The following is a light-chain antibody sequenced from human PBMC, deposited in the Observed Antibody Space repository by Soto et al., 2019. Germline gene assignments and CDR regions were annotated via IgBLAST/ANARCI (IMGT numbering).Light chain of an antibody. CDR2: GAS. CDR1: QGISTY. CDR3: QQSYSTTWT. V-gene: IGKV1-17*03. Sequence: DIQMTQSPSVISASVGDRVTITCRASQGISTYLAWFQQKPGKVPQRLIYGASSLQSGVPSRFSGSGSGTEFTLTISSLQPEDFATYSCQQSYSTTWTFGQGTKV. J-gene: IGKJ1*01.